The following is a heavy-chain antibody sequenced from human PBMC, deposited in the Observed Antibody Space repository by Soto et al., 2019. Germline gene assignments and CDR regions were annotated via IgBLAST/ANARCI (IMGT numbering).Heavy chain of an antibody. D-gene: IGHD3-22*01. Sequence: PGGSLRLSCAASGFTFSSYAMSWVRQAPGKGLERVSAISCGGGTTYYADSVKGRFTISRDNSKNSLYLQMNSLRAEDTAVYFCAKNPGYYYDSTGYHFDYWGQGTLVTVSS. CDR1: GFTFSSYA. V-gene: IGHV3-23*01. CDR2: ISCGGGTT. CDR3: AKNPGYYYDSTGYHFDY. J-gene: IGHJ4*02.